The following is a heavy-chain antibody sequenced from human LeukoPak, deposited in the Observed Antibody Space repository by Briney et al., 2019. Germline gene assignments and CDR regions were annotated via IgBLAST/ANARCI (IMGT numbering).Heavy chain of an antibody. Sequence: GGSLRLSCAASGFTFSSYEMNWVRQAPGKGLEWVSAISGSGGSTYYADSVKGRFTISRDNSKNTLYLQMNSLRAEDTAVYYCARGGPFRLGYCSSTSCSLDYWGQGTLVTVSS. V-gene: IGHV3-23*01. J-gene: IGHJ4*02. CDR3: ARGGPFRLGYCSSTSCSLDY. CDR2: ISGSGGST. D-gene: IGHD2-2*01. CDR1: GFTFSSYE.